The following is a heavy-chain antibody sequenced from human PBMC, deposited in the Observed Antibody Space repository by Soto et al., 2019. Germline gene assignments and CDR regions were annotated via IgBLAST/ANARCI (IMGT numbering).Heavy chain of an antibody. CDR3: ATARSTRFDP. J-gene: IGHJ5*02. CDR1: GFTFNRYG. Sequence: PGGSLRLSCVASGFTFNRYGMHWVRQAPGKGLEWVAEISFDGTAKYYAESVKGRFTVSRDNGNNTLHLEMNSLGAKDTAVYFCATARSTRFDPWGQGTLVTVSS. V-gene: IGHV3-30*03. CDR2: ISFDGTAK. D-gene: IGHD1-1*01.